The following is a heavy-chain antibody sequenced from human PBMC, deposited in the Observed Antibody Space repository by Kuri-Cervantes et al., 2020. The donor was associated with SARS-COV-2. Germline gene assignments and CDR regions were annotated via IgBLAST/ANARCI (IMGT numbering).Heavy chain of an antibody. CDR3: ASPPMEQLVEGGLEYFQH. J-gene: IGHJ1*01. V-gene: IGHV4-34*01. D-gene: IGHD6-13*01. CDR2: VNHSGST. Sequence: ESLKISCAVSGGSFSGYYWSWIRQPPGKGLEWIGEVNHSGSTNYNPSLKSRVTISVDTSKNQFSLKLSSVTAADTAVYYCASPPMEQLVEGGLEYFQHWGQGTLVTVSS. CDR1: GGSFSGYY.